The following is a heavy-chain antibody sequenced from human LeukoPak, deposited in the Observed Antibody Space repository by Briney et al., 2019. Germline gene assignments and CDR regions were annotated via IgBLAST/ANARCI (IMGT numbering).Heavy chain of an antibody. CDR3: ARAPFWVTTARPFGY. V-gene: IGHV4-34*01. J-gene: IGHJ4*02. CDR1: GGSFSSYY. D-gene: IGHD4-11*01. Sequence: SETLSLTCAVYGGSFSSYYWSWIRHSPGKGLGWSGEINHSGSTNYNPSLKSRVTISVDTSQNQFSLKMSSVTAADTAVYYCARAPFWVTTARPFGYWGQGTLVTVSS. CDR2: INHSGST.